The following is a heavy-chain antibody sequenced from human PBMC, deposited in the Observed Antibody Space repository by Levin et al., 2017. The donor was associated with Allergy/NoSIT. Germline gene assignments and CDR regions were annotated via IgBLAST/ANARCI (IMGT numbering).Heavy chain of an antibody. D-gene: IGHD5-18*01. J-gene: IGHJ6*02. CDR3: ARVDTAMVTGYYYYYGMDV. V-gene: IGHV3-7*01. CDR2: IKQDGSEK. CDR1: GFTFSSYW. Sequence: PGGSLRLSCAASGFTFSSYWMSWVRQAPGKGLEWVANIKQDGSEKYYVDSVKGRFTISRDNAKNSLYLQMNSLRAEDTAVYYCARVDTAMVTGYYYYYGMDVWGQGTTVTVSS.